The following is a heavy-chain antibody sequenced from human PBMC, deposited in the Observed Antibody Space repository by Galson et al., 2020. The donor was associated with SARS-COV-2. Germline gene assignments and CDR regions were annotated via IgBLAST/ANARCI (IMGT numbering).Heavy chain of an antibody. D-gene: IGHD3-10*01. Sequence: GGSLRLSCAASGFSVSRSYMIWVRQAPGKGLDWVSLLYTGGSTTYADSVKGRFTISRHNSKNTLYLQMNSLRVDDTAVYYCARDRPYGSGTTDAFDLWGQGTMVTVSS. CDR3: ARDRPYGSGTTDAFDL. V-gene: IGHV3-53*04. CDR2: LYTGGST. J-gene: IGHJ3*01. CDR1: GFSVSRSY.